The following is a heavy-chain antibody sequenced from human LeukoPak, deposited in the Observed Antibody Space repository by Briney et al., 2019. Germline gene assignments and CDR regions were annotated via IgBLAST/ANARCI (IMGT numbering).Heavy chain of an antibody. Sequence: SETLSLTCAVYGGSFSGYYWSWIRQPPGKGLEWIGEINHSGSTNYNPSLKSRVTISVDTSKNQFSLKLSSVTAADTAVYYCARVVGANYYYYYMDVWGKGTTVTVSS. CDR3: ARVVGANYYYYYMDV. V-gene: IGHV4-34*01. J-gene: IGHJ6*03. CDR2: INHSGST. CDR1: GGSFSGYY. D-gene: IGHD1-26*01.